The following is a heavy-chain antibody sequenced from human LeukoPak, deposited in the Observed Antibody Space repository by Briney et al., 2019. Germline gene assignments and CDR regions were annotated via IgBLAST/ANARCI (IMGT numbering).Heavy chain of an antibody. Sequence: RGSLRLSCAASGFTFSSYAMSWVRQAPGKGLEWVSAISGSGGSTYYADSVKGRFTISRDNSKNTLYLQMNSLRAEDTAVYYCAKDSAGWYSSSWYVFDYWGQGTLVTVSS. J-gene: IGHJ4*02. CDR2: ISGSGGST. V-gene: IGHV3-23*01. D-gene: IGHD6-13*01. CDR1: GFTFSSYA. CDR3: AKDSAGWYSSSWYVFDY.